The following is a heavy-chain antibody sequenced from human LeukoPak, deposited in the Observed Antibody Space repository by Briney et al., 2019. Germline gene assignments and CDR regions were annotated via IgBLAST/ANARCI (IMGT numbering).Heavy chain of an antibody. V-gene: IGHV3-53*01. J-gene: IGHJ4*02. D-gene: IGHD3-22*01. CDR2: IYSGGNT. CDR3: AGRAGDYSHPYDY. Sequence: ETLSLTCTVSGGSISSGSYYWSWVRQAPGKGLEWVSFIYSGGNTHNSDSVKGRFTISRDNSKNTLYLQMNSLRAEDTAVYYCAGRAGDYSHPYDYWGQGTLVTVSS. CDR1: GGSISSGSYY.